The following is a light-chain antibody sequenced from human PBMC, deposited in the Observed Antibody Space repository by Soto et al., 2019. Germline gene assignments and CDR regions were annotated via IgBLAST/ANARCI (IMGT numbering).Light chain of an antibody. CDR3: SSSSSSSPPSYV. CDR1: TSDVGGYNY. CDR2: DVT. J-gene: IGLJ1*01. Sequence: QSALTQPASVSGSPGQSITISCTGTTSDVGGYNYVSWYQQHPGKAPKLMMYDVTNRPSGVSNRFSGSKSGNTASLTISGLQAEDEADYYCSSSSSSSPPSYVFGTGTKLTVL. V-gene: IGLV2-14*01.